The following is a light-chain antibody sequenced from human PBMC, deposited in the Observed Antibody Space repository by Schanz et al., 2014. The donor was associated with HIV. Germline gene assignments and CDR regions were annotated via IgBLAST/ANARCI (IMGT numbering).Light chain of an antibody. CDR1: QSVGFD. CDR2: GAF. V-gene: IGKV3-15*01. Sequence: EIVLTQSPGTLSVSPGDTATVSCRASQSVGFDLAWYQHKPDHPPRLLIYGAFTRATGVPVRFIGSGSGTEFTLTISSLQSEDFAIYYCQQYKSWPPLTFGGGTKVEIK. CDR3: QQYKSWPPLT. J-gene: IGKJ4*01.